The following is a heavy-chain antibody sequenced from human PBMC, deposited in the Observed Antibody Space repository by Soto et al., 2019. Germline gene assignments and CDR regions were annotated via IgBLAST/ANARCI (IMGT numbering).Heavy chain of an antibody. CDR2: ISGSGGST. J-gene: IGHJ5*02. V-gene: IGHV3-23*01. Sequence: GGSLRLSCAASGFTFSSYAMSWVRQAPGKGLEWVSAISGSGGSTYYADSVKGRFTISRDNSKNTLYLQMDSLRAEDTAVYYCAKGRPSTHGIAAAVFAWFDPWGQGTLVTVSS. CDR3: AKGRPSTHGIAAAVFAWFDP. D-gene: IGHD6-13*01. CDR1: GFTFSSYA.